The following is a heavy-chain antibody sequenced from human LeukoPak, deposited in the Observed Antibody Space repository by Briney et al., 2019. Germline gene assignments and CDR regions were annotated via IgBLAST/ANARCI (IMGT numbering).Heavy chain of an antibody. D-gene: IGHD3-22*01. Sequence: SETLSLTCAVSGGSFSGYYWSWVRDRPGTGVEWIVEINHSGSTNYHPSLESRVTISVDTSKNQFSLKLSSVTAADTAVYYCARVLDSSGYYYGFDPWGQGTLVTVSS. CDR1: GGSFSGYY. V-gene: IGHV4-34*01. J-gene: IGHJ5*02. CDR2: INHSGST. CDR3: ARVLDSSGYYYGFDP.